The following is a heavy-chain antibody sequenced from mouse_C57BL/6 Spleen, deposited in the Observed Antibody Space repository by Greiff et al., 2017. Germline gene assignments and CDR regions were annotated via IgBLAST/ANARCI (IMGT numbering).Heavy chain of an antibody. Sequence: QVQLQQPGAELVKPGASVKLSCKASGYTFTSYWMQWVKQRPGQGLEWIGEIDPSDSYTNYNQKFKGKATLTVDTSSSTAYMQLSSLTSEDSAVYYCARCYGNYFDYWGQGTTLTVSS. J-gene: IGHJ2*01. D-gene: IGHD2-1*01. V-gene: IGHV1-50*01. CDR3: ARCYGNYFDY. CDR1: GYTFTSYW. CDR2: IDPSDSYT.